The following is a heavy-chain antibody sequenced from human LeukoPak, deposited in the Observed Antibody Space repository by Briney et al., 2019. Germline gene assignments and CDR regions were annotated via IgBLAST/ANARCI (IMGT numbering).Heavy chain of an antibody. V-gene: IGHV3-48*04. CDR2: ISSSGSTI. CDR3: ARVEAAAPPDY. D-gene: IGHD6-13*01. CDR1: GFTFSSYS. Sequence: GGSLRLSCAASGFTFSSYSMNWVRQAPGKGLEWVSYISSSGSTIYYADSVKGRFTISRDNAKNSLYLQMNSLRAEDTAVYYCARVEAAAPPDYWGQGTLVTVSS. J-gene: IGHJ4*02.